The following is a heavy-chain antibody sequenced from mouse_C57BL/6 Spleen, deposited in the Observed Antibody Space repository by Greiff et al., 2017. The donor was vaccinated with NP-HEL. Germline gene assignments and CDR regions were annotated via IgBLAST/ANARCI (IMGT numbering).Heavy chain of an antibody. CDR1: GYTFTSYG. Sequence: QVQLQQSGAELARPGASVKLSCKASGYTFTSYGISWVKQRTGQGLEWIGEIYPRSGNTYYNEKFKGKATLTADKSSSTAYMELRSLTSEDSAVYFCARWTLLRFLFDYWGQGTTLTVSS. CDR2: IYPRSGNT. D-gene: IGHD1-1*01. J-gene: IGHJ2*01. CDR3: ARWTLLRFLFDY. V-gene: IGHV1-81*01.